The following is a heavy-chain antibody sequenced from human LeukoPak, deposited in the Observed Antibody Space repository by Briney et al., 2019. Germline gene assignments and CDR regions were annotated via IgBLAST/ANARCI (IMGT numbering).Heavy chain of an antibody. J-gene: IGHJ2*01. CDR1: GYSISSGYY. CDR3: ARASTVTPWYFDL. V-gene: IGHV4-38-2*02. Sequence: SETLSLTCTVSGYSISSGYYWGCIRQPPGKGLEWIGSIYHSGSTYYNPSLKSRVTISVDTSKNQFSLKLSSVTAADTAVYYCARASTVTPWYFDLWGRGTLVTVSS. D-gene: IGHD4-17*01. CDR2: IYHSGST.